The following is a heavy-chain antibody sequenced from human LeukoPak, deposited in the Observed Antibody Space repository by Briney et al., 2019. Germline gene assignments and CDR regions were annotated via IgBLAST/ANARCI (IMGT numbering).Heavy chain of an antibody. CDR1: GFTFSSYS. CDR2: ISSSSSYI. Sequence: AGGSLRLSCAASGFTFSSYSMNWVRQAPGKGLEWVSSISSSSSYIYYADSVKGRFTISRDNAKNSLYLQMNSLRAEDTAVYYCARAPGIGDSSGSYFDYWGQGTLVTVSS. V-gene: IGHV3-21*01. CDR3: ARAPGIGDSSGSYFDY. J-gene: IGHJ4*02. D-gene: IGHD3-22*01.